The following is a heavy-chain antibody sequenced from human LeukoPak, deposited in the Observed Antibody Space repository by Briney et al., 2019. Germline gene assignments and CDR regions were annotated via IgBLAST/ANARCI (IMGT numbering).Heavy chain of an antibody. CDR2: IDTGGST. D-gene: IGHD4-17*01. Sequence: GGSLRLSCVASGFTVSSNYMSWVRQAPGKGLEWVSVIDTGGSTSYADSVKGRFTISRDNSKNTLYLQMNSLRAEDTAVYYCAREGYGDNYFDYWGQGTLVTVSS. J-gene: IGHJ4*02. CDR1: GFTVSSNY. V-gene: IGHV3-53*01. CDR3: AREGYGDNYFDY.